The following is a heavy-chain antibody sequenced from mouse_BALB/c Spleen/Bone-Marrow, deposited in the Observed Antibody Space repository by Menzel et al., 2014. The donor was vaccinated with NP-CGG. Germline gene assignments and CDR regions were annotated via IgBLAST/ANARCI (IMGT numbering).Heavy chain of an antibody. D-gene: IGHD1-2*01. Sequence: EVKLMESGGGLVQPGGSLKLSCAASGFDFSRYWMSWVRQAPGKGLEWIGEINADSSTKKYTPSLKDRFIISRDNAKNTLYLQMSKVRYDVTALYYCARQRHYYGYFDVWGAGTSVTVSS. J-gene: IGHJ1*01. CDR2: INADSSTK. CDR3: ARQRHYYGYFDV. CDR1: GFDFSRYW. V-gene: IGHV4-1*02.